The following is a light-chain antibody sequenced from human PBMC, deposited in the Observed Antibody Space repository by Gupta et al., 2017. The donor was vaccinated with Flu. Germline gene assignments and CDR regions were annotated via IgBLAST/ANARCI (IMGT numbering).Light chain of an antibody. Sequence: DIQMTQSPSSLSASVGDRVTITCRASQSISRYLNWYQQKPGKAPKLLIYAASSLQSGVPSRFSGSGSGTDFTLTISSLQPEDFATYYCQQSYSTVQDTFGQGTKLEIK. CDR3: QQSYSTVQDT. V-gene: IGKV1-39*01. CDR1: QSISRY. CDR2: AAS. J-gene: IGKJ2*01.